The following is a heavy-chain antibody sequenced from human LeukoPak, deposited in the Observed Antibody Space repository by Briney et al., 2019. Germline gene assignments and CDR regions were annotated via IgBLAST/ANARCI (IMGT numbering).Heavy chain of an antibody. J-gene: IGHJ4*02. D-gene: IGHD3-9*01. CDR3: ATHFDN. Sequence: PGRSLRLSCAATGFTFSSFSMHWVRQAPGKGLEWVAVISYDGSNKYYADSVKGRFAISRDNSKNTLYLQMNSLRAEDTAVYYCATHFDNWGQGTLVTVSS. V-gene: IGHV3-30*03. CDR1: GFTFSSFS. CDR2: ISYDGSNK.